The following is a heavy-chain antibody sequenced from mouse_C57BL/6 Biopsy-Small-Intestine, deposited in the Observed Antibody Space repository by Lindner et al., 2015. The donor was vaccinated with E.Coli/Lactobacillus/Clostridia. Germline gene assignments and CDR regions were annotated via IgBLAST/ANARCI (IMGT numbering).Heavy chain of an antibody. J-gene: IGHJ4*01. CDR1: GYTFTTYP. Sequence: VQLQESGAELVKPGASVKMSCKASGYTFTTYPIEWMKQNHGKSLEWIGNFHPYNDDTKYNEKFKGKATLTVEKSSNTVYLELGRLTSDDSAVYYCARSRNWDAAMDYWGQGTSVTVSS. CDR2: FHPYNDDT. D-gene: IGHD4-1*01. CDR3: ARSRNWDAAMDY. V-gene: IGHV1-47*01.